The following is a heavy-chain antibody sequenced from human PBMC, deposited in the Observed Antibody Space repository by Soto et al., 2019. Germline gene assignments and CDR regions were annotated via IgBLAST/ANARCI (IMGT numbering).Heavy chain of an antibody. D-gene: IGHD1-26*01. CDR1: GFTFSSYS. J-gene: IGHJ4*02. Sequence: EVQLVESGGGLVQPGGSLRLSCAASGFTFSSYSMNWVRQAPGKGLEWVSYISSSSSTIYYADSVKGRFTISRDNAKNSLDLQMNSLRAEDTAVYYCARDVAWGLFDYWGQGTLVTVSS. CDR3: ARDVAWGLFDY. CDR2: ISSSSSTI. V-gene: IGHV3-48*01.